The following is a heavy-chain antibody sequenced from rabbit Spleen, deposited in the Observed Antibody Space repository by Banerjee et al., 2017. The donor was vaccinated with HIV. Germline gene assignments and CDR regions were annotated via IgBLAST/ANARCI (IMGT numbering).Heavy chain of an antibody. CDR2: INAATAKP. J-gene: IGHJ4*01. D-gene: IGHD1-1*01. Sequence: QEQLEESGGGLVKPEGSLTLTCKASGFSFSDRDVMCWVRQAPGKGLEWIACINAATAKPVYATWAKGRFTISRTSSTTVTLRMTSLTAADRATYFCARDLVGVIGWNFGWWGQGTLVTVS. V-gene: IGHV1S45*01. CDR3: ARDLVGVIGWNFGW. CDR1: GFSFSDRDV.